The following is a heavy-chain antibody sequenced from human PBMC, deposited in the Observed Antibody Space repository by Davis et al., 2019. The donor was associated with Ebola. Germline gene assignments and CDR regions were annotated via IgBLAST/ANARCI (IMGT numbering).Heavy chain of an antibody. Sequence: PGGSLRLSCEATGFTVSDNYMSCVRQAPGHGLEWVSVMYGGRIHYADSVKGRFTISGDNSKNTVYLEMHSLGAEDTAVYYCARGAVESVGYYFDQWGQGELVTVSS. CDR2: MYGGRI. J-gene: IGHJ4*02. CDR1: GFTVSDNY. V-gene: IGHV3-53*01. D-gene: IGHD1-26*01. CDR3: ARGAVESVGYYFDQ.